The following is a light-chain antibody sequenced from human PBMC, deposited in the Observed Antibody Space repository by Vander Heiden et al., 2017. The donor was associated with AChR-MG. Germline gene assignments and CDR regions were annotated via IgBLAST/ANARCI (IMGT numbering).Light chain of an antibody. CDR3: QQDNDWPLT. Sequence: EIVMTQSPATLSVSPGESATLSCRARQTVSSYLAWYQQKPGQAPRLVIYGASTRATDIPARFSGSASGAEFTLTSSSLHAEDVAVYYWQQDNDWPLTFGGGTEVEIK. CDR2: GAS. J-gene: IGKJ4*01. CDR1: QTVSSY. V-gene: IGKV3-15*01.